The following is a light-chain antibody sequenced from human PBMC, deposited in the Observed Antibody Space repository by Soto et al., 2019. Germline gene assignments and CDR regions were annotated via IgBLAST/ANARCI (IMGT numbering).Light chain of an antibody. V-gene: IGLV2-14*01. CDR2: ASS. J-gene: IGLJ1*01. CDR1: SSDFGSYNY. Sequence: QSALTQPASVSGSPGQSITISCTGTSSDFGSYNYVSWYQHHPGKAPRLMIYASSNRPSGVSHRFSGSRSGNTASLTISGLQAEDGADYYCSSYTSGSTLYVFGTGTKVTVL. CDR3: SSYTSGSTLYV.